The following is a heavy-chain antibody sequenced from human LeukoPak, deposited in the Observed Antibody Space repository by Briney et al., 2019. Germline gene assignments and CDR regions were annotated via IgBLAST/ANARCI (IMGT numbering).Heavy chain of an antibody. Sequence: GGSLRLSCAASGFTFDDYGMSWVRQAPGKGLEWVSGINWNGGSTGYADSVKGRFTISRDNAKNSLYLQMNSLRAEDTAVYYCARDSLNYDILTGYYNRAFDYWGQGTLVTVSS. CDR3: ARDSLNYDILTGYYNRAFDY. D-gene: IGHD3-9*01. CDR1: GFTFDDYG. CDR2: INWNGGST. J-gene: IGHJ4*02. V-gene: IGHV3-20*04.